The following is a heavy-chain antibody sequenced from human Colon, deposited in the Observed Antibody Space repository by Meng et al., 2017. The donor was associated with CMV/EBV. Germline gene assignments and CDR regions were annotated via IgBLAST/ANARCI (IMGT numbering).Heavy chain of an antibody. CDR2: TYYRYQWYF. V-gene: IGHV6-1*01. Sequence: LQHTGPGPTQPLTTLSITWAIAGDSVASDSGAWIWITRSPSRGLEWLGSTYYRYQWYFDYEVSVIGRITINADTSKNEFSLQLRSVTPDDTAVYYCARGWELGSWGQGTLVTVSS. CDR1: GDSVASDSGA. J-gene: IGHJ4*02. CDR3: ARGWELGS. D-gene: IGHD1-26*01.